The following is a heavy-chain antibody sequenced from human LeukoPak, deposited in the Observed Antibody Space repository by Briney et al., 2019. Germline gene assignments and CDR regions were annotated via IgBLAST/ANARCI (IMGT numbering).Heavy chain of an antibody. Sequence: GGSLRLSCAASGFTVSGNYMSWVRQAPGKGLQWVSVIYSGGGTYYADSVKGRFTISRDNSKNTLYLQMNSLRAEDTAVYYCARGPPYYYGSGSYYNQWGQGTLVTVSS. CDR1: GFTVSGNY. V-gene: IGHV3-53*01. D-gene: IGHD3-10*01. CDR3: ARGPPYYYGSGSYYNQ. J-gene: IGHJ4*02. CDR2: IYSGGGT.